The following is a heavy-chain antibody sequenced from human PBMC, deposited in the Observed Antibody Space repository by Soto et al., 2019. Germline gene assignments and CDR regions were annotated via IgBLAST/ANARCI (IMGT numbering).Heavy chain of an antibody. Sequence: GGSLRLSCAASGFTFRSFTMNWVRQAPGKGLEWVSTISSNSAYIYYTDALRGRFTVSRDNAKNSLHLQMNSLRAEDTAVYYCTRDASRDSSARGWFDPWGPGTLVTVSS. CDR1: GFTFRSFT. CDR2: ISSNSAYI. D-gene: IGHD6-13*01. V-gene: IGHV3-21*01. J-gene: IGHJ5*02. CDR3: TRDASRDSSARGWFDP.